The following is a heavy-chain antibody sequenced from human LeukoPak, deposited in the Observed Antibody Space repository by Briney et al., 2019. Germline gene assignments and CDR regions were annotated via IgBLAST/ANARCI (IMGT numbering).Heavy chain of an antibody. V-gene: IGHV3-21*01. Sequence: GGSLRLSCAASVFTFSSYSMNWVRQAPGKGLEWVSSISSGSKYIYNADSVKGWFTISRDNAKNSLYLQMNSLRAEDTAVYYCARALSYSYGSMDFWGQGTLVIVSS. CDR1: VFTFSSYS. CDR2: ISSGSKYI. CDR3: ARALSYSYGSMDF. D-gene: IGHD5-18*01. J-gene: IGHJ4*02.